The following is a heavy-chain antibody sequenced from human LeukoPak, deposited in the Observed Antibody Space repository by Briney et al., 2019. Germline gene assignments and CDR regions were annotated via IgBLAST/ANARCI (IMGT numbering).Heavy chain of an antibody. J-gene: IGHJ4*02. Sequence: GGSLRLSCAASGFTFSSYSMNWVRHAPGKGLEWVSSISSSSSYIYYADSVKGRFTISRDNAKNSLYLQMNSLRAEDTAVYYCARVRAGIQLWVKPADYWGQGTLVTVSS. CDR2: ISSSSSYI. D-gene: IGHD5-18*01. V-gene: IGHV3-21*01. CDR3: ARVRAGIQLWVKPADY. CDR1: GFTFSSYS.